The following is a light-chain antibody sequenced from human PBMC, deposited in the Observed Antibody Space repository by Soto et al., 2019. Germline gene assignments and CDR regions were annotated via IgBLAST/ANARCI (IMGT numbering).Light chain of an antibody. CDR3: QRIT. Sequence: IVLTQSPDTLSLSPGERATVSCRASQTVTSSYFAWYQQKPGQAPRLLIYSAANSATGIPDRFSGSGSGTDFTLTISRLEPQDSAVYYYQRITFGEGKRLEI. J-gene: IGKJ5*01. V-gene: IGKV3-20*01. CDR2: SAA. CDR1: QTVTSSY.